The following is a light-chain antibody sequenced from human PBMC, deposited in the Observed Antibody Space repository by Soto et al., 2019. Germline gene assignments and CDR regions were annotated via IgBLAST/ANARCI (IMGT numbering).Light chain of an antibody. V-gene: IGKV1-5*01. J-gene: IGKJ1*01. CDR2: DAS. Sequence: DIQMTQSPSTLSASVGDRVTITCRASQTISTWLAWYQQKPGTAPKLLIYDASSLESGVPSRFSGRGSGTQFTLTISSLQPDDFATYYCQRYNTFSGTFGPGTKVDIK. CDR1: QTISTW. CDR3: QRYNTFSGT.